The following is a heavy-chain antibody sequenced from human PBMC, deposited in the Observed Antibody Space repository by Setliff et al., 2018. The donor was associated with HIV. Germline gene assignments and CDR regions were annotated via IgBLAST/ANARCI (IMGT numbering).Heavy chain of an antibody. D-gene: IGHD3-16*02. CDR2: IYWDDDA. V-gene: IGHV2-5*02. CDR3: VHVSFYREVYFDA. Sequence: PPGEGLEWLALIYWDDDARYNPSLKSRLTITKDTSRNQVDLTVSNLDPVDTATYFCVHVSFYREVYFDAWGQGILVTVSS. J-gene: IGHJ4*01.